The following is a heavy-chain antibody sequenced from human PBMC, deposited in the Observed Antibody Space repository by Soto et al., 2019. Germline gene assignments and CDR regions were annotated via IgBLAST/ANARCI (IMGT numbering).Heavy chain of an antibody. V-gene: IGHV4-30-4*01. D-gene: IGHD3-22*01. Sequence: PSETLSLTCSVSGGSISSGDYYWNWIRQPPGKGLEWIGHIYYSGSTYYNSSLKSRVTISLDTSKNQFSLKLSSVTAADTAVYYCARRSNFYYGFDYWGRGTLVTVSS. CDR2: IYYSGST. CDR1: GGSISSGDYY. J-gene: IGHJ4*02. CDR3: ARRSNFYYGFDY.